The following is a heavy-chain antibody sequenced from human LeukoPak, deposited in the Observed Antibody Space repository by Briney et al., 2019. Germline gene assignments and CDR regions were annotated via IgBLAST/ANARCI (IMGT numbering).Heavy chain of an antibody. CDR1: GFTFSSYV. CDR2: IWYVGSNK. CDR3: AKEYCSGGSCHSSITLFDY. V-gene: IGHV3-30*02. Sequence: GGSLRLSCAASGFTFSSYVMHSVRQAPGKGLEWVALIWYVGSNKYYADSVKGRFTISRDNSKNTLYLQMNSLGAEDTAVYYCAKEYCSGGSCHSSITLFDYWGQGTLVTVSS. D-gene: IGHD2-15*01. J-gene: IGHJ4*02.